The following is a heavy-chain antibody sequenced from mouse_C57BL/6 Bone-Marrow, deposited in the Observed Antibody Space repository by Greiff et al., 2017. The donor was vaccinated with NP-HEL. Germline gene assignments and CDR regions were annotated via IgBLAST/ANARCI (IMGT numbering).Heavy chain of an antibody. V-gene: IGHV14-4*01. CDR1: GFNIKDDY. J-gene: IGHJ4*01. Sequence: VQLQQSGAELVRPGASVKLSCTASGFNIKDDYMHWVKQRPEQGLEWIGWIDPENGDTEYASKFQGMATITADTSSNTAYLQLSSLTSEDTAVYYCTTWGQRRLPATHYAMDYWGQGTSVTVSS. CDR3: TTWGQRRLPATHYAMDY. CDR2: IDPENGDT. D-gene: IGHD3-2*01.